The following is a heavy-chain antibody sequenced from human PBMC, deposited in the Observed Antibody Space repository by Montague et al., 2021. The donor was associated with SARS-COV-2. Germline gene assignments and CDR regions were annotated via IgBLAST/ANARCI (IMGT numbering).Heavy chain of an antibody. CDR2: VSDTGGGT. CDR1: GFPFKNYA. D-gene: IGHD3-10*01. Sequence: SLRLSCAASGFPFKNYAMGWVRQAPGKGLEWVSAVSDTGGGTYYADSVKGRFTISRDNGRNSVHLQMNSLRAEDTALYYCAKDDGSGNYYNGLYENWGQGTRVTVSS. CDR3: AKDDGSGNYYNGLYEN. J-gene: IGHJ4*02. V-gene: IGHV3-23*01.